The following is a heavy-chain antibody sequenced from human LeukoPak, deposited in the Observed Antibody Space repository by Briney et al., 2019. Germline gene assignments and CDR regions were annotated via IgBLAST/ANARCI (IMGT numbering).Heavy chain of an antibody. D-gene: IGHD6-19*01. Sequence: GASVKVSCKASGYTFTSYGISWVRQAPGQGLEWMGWISAYNGNTNYAQKLQGRVTMTTDTSTSTAYMELRSLRSDDTAVYYCATDRASSRADAFDIWGQGTMVTVSS. V-gene: IGHV1-18*01. CDR3: ATDRASSRADAFDI. CDR1: GYTFTSYG. J-gene: IGHJ3*02. CDR2: ISAYNGNT.